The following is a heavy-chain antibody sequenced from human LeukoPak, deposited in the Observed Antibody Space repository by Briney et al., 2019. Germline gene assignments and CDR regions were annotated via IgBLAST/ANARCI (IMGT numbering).Heavy chain of an antibody. CDR2: MNPNSGNT. CDR3: ARVVGAVAAYYYYGMDV. D-gene: IGHD6-19*01. J-gene: IGHJ6*02. CDR1: GYTFTSYD. Sequence: ASVKVSCKASGYTFTSYDINWVRQATGQGLEWMGWMNPNSGNTGYAQKFQGRVTMTRNTSISTAYVELSSLRSEDTAVYYCARVVGAVAAYYYYGMDVWGQGTTVTVSS. V-gene: IGHV1-8*01.